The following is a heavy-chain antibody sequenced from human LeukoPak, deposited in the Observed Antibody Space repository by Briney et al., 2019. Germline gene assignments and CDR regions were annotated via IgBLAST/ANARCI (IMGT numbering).Heavy chain of an antibody. D-gene: IGHD6-6*01. V-gene: IGHV4-59*01. CDR2: IYYSGST. CDR3: ARGGKGSSFIXY. J-gene: IGHJ4*02. CDR1: GGSISSYY. Sequence: SETLSLTCTVSGGSISSYYWSWIRQPPGKGLEWIGYIYYSGSTNYNPSLKSRVTISVDTSKTQFSLKLSSVTAAHTAVYYCARGGKGSSFIXYWGQGTLVT.